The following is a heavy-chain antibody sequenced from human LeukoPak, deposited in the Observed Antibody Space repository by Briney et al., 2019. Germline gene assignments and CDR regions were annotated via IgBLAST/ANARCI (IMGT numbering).Heavy chain of an antibody. CDR3: AKEIILGAQEDTVALDI. CDR2: IRSDGTNK. V-gene: IGHV3-30*02. J-gene: IGHJ3*02. CDR1: GFTFSTYG. D-gene: IGHD4/OR15-4a*01. Sequence: PGGSLRLSCAASGFTFSTYGMHWVRQAPGKGLEWVAFIRSDGTNKYYADSVKGRFAISRDNSKNTMYLQMNSLRTEDTAVYSCAKEIILGAQEDTVALDIWGQGTMVTVSS.